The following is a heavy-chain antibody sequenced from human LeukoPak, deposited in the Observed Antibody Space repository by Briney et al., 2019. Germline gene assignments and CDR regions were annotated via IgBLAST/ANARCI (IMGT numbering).Heavy chain of an antibody. V-gene: IGHV1-46*01. CDR2: INPSGGGT. CDR3: AREQDLVGATDY. D-gene: IGHD1-26*01. CDR1: GYTFTSYY. Sequence: ASVKVSCKASGYTFTSYYMHWVRQAPGQGLEWMGIINPSGGGTSYAQKFQGRVTMTRDMSTSTVYMELSSLRSEDTAVYYCAREQDLVGATDYWGQGTLVTVSS. J-gene: IGHJ4*02.